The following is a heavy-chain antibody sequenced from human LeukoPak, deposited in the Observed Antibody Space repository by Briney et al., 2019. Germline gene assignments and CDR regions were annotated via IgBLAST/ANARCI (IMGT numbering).Heavy chain of an antibody. V-gene: IGHV3-66*02. CDR2: GGST. J-gene: IGHJ6*02. CDR3: ARPRIAAAGTNYYYGMDV. Sequence: GGSTYYADSVKGRFTISRDNSKNTLYLQMNSLRAEDTAVYYCARPRIAAAGTNYYYGMDVWGQGTTVTVSS. D-gene: IGHD6-13*01.